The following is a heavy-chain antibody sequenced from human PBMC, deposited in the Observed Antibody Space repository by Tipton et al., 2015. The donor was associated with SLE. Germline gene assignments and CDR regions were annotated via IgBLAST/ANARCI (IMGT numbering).Heavy chain of an antibody. D-gene: IGHD3-10*01. CDR3: ARKYGSGSNFPDY. CDR1: GGSFSAYY. CDR2: VYRDGGT. Sequence: TLSLTCAVYGGSFSAYYWGWIRQPPGRGLEWIGSVYRDGGTYYNPSLESRITISLDTSKNQFSLKLNSVAAADTAVYYCARKYGSGSNFPDYWGQGTLVTVSS. J-gene: IGHJ4*02. V-gene: IGHV4-34*01.